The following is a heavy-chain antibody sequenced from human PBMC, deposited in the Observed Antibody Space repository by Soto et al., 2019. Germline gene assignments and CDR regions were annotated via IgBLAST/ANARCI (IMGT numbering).Heavy chain of an antibody. Sequence: EVQLVESGGGLVQRGGSLRLSCAASGFTFSSYSMNWVRQAPGKGLEWVSYITSSSSTIYYADSVKVRFTISRDNAKNSLYLQMNSLRADDTAVSYCARAHCSGGHCYSGSDFDYWGQGILVTVSS. J-gene: IGHJ4*02. CDR3: ARAHCSGGHCYSGSDFDY. D-gene: IGHD2-15*01. V-gene: IGHV3-48*01. CDR1: GFTFSSYS. CDR2: ITSSSSTI.